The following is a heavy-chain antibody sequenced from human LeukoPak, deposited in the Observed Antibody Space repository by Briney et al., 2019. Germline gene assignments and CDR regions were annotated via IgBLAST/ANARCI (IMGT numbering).Heavy chain of an antibody. CDR2: INPNSRNT. V-gene: IGHV1-8*01. CDR1: GYTFTSYD. D-gene: IGHD3-22*01. CDR3: ARRPTVYYDSSGIIDY. J-gene: IGHJ4*02. Sequence: ASVKASCKASGYTFTSYDINWVRQATGHGLECMGCINPNSRNTGYAQKFQGRVTMNSNTSITTAYMELSSLRSEDTAVYYCARRPTVYYDSSGIIDYWGQGTLVTVSS.